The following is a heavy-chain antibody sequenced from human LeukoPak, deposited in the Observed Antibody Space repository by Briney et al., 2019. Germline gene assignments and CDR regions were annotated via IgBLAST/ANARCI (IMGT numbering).Heavy chain of an antibody. CDR2: INHSGST. Sequence: PETLSLTCAVHGGSFSGYYWSWIRQPPGKGLEWIGEINHSGSTNYNPSLKSRVTISVDTSKNQFSLKLSSVTAADTAVYYCARKGYCTNGVCYGKGTIDYWGQGTLVTVSS. D-gene: IGHD2-8*01. CDR1: GGSFSGYY. CDR3: ARKGYCTNGVCYGKGTIDY. V-gene: IGHV4-34*01. J-gene: IGHJ4*02.